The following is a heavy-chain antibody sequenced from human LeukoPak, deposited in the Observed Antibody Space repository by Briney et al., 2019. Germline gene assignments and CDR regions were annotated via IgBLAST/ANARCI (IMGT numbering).Heavy chain of an antibody. Sequence: GGSLRLSCAAPGFTFSGFAMDWVRQAPGKGLEWVSAISDSGGDTFYADSVKGRFTITRDKSKNTLFLQMDSLREEDTARYYCAKDLMPGASAAGTLWFDPWGQGTLVTVSS. CDR1: GFTFSGFA. D-gene: IGHD6-13*01. J-gene: IGHJ5*02. CDR3: AKDLMPGASAAGTLWFDP. V-gene: IGHV3-23*01. CDR2: ISDSGGDT.